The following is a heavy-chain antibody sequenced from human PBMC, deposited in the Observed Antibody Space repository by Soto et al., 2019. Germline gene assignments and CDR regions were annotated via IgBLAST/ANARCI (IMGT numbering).Heavy chain of an antibody. D-gene: IGHD2-8*02. CDR3: ARGDYGTGGYPFPYFDY. V-gene: IGHV1-46*01. Sequence: EASVKVSCKASGYTFTSYYMHWVRQAPGQGLEWMGIINPSGGSTSYAQKFQGRVTMTRDTSTSTVYMELTSLTSDDTAVYYCARGDYGTGGYPFPYFDYWGQGTLVTVSS. CDR2: INPSGGST. CDR1: GYTFTSYY. J-gene: IGHJ4*02.